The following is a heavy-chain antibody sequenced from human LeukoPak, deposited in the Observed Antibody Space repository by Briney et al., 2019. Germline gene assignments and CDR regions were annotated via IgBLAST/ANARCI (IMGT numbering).Heavy chain of an antibody. Sequence: SETLSLTCTVSGYSISSGYYWGWIRQPPGKGLEWIGSIYHSGSTYYNPSLKSRVTISVDTSKNQFSLKLSSVTAADTAVYYCVRDPLSVYSPTPGWGQGTLVTVSS. D-gene: IGHD5-12*01. V-gene: IGHV4-38-2*02. CDR1: GYSISSGYY. CDR2: IYHSGST. CDR3: VRDPLSVYSPTPG. J-gene: IGHJ4*02.